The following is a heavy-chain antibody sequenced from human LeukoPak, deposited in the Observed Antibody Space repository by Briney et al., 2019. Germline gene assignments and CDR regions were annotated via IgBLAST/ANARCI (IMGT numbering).Heavy chain of an antibody. V-gene: IGHV4-34*01. D-gene: IGHD6-6*01. J-gene: IGHJ4*02. CDR3: ARIRRGAARGSSDY. Sequence: PSETLSLTCAVYGGSFSGYYWSWIRQPPGKGLEWIGEINHSGSTNYNPSLKSRVTISVDTSKNQFSLKLSSVTAADTAVYYCARIRRGAARGSSDYWGQGTLVTVSS. CDR2: INHSGST. CDR1: GGSFSGYY.